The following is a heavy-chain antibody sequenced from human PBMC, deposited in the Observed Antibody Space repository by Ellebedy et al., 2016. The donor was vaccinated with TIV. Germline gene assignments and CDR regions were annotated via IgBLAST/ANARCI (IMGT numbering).Heavy chain of an antibody. V-gene: IGHV5-51*01. D-gene: IGHD5-18*01. J-gene: IGHJ4*02. Sequence: GESLKISCRGSGYKLTNYWIGWVRQMPGKGLEWIGIIHTGESNTMYSTSFKGQVTISADKSISTAYLQWTSLKASDTALYFCASNDGYGVPVDFWGQGTLVIVSS. CDR3: ASNDGYGVPVDF. CDR2: IHTGESNT. CDR1: GYKLTNYW.